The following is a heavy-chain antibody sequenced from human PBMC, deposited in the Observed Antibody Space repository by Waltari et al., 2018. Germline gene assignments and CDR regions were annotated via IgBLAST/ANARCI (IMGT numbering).Heavy chain of an antibody. CDR3: ASALVPAAPRDYYYYYMDV. D-gene: IGHD2-2*01. V-gene: IGHV4-59*01. J-gene: IGHJ6*03. Sequence: QVQLQESGPGLVKPSETLSLTCTVSGGSISSYYWSWIRQPPGKGLEWIGYIYYSGRTNYNPSLKSRVTISVDTSKNQFSLKLSSVTAADTAVYYCASALVPAAPRDYYYYYMDVWGKGTTVTISS. CDR1: GGSISSYY. CDR2: IYYSGRT.